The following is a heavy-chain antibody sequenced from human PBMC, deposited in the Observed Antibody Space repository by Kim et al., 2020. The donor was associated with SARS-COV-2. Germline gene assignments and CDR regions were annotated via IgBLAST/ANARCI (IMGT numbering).Heavy chain of an antibody. Sequence: KGRFTISRDNAKNSLYLQMNSLRAEDTAVYYCARGQLRYFDWLGDDAFDIWGQGTMVTVSS. V-gene: IGHV3-11*01. CDR3: ARGQLRYFDWLGDDAFDI. J-gene: IGHJ3*02. D-gene: IGHD3-9*01.